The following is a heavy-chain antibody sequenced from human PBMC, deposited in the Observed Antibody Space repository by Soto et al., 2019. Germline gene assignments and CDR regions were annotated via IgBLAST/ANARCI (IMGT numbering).Heavy chain of an antibody. CDR2: TYSGVDT. CDR3: ARNVPVTALGY. D-gene: IGHD4-17*01. J-gene: IGHJ4*02. Sequence: EGRLVESGGGLVQPGGSLRPSFAASGVTVGKNFMSWVRQAPGKGIEWVSVTYSGVDTRYADSVKGRFTMSRDSTKNTVYLQMDSLRAEDTAVYFCARNVPVTALGYWGQGSLVTVSS. CDR1: GVTVGKNF. V-gene: IGHV3-66*01.